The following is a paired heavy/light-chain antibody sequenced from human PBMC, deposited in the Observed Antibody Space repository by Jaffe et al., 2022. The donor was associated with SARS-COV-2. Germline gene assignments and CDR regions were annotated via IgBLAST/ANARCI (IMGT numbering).Heavy chain of an antibody. J-gene: IGHJ5*02. Sequence: QLELQKPGPGLVKPSETLSLTCSVSGDAISDNNYSWGWIRQSPGKGLEWVGSMYYSGSAYYNPFLKSRVSISVDRSKNEFSLRLNSVTAADSGVYYCARNGYMFPYFDPWGPGTVVTVSS. CDR1: GDAISDNNYS. CDR3: ARNGYMFPYFDP. D-gene: IGHD3-10*02. CDR2: MYYSGSA. V-gene: IGHV4-39*01.
Light chain of an antibody. V-gene: IGLV1-40*01. CDR2: RDN. CDR3: QSYDASQKYV. Sequence: QSVLTQPPSVSGAPGQRVTISCSGYRSGYDVHWYQQLPGAAPKLLIYRDNNRPSGVPARFSGSRSGTSASLAINGLQDEDEADYYCQSYDASQKYVFGTGTKVTVL. CDR1: RSGYD. J-gene: IGLJ1*01.